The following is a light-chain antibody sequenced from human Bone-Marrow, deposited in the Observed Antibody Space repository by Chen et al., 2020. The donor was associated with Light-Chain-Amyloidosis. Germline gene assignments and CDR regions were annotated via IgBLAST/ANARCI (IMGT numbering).Light chain of an antibody. CDR2: RDT. CDR1: DLPTKY. J-gene: IGLJ2*01. Sequence: SYELTQPPSLSVSPGQTARITCSGDDLPTKYAYWYQQKPGQAPVLVIHRDTERPSGISERLSGSSSGTTATLTISGVQAADEADYHCQSAESSGTYEVIFGGGTKLTVL. CDR3: QSAESSGTYEVI. V-gene: IGLV3-25*03.